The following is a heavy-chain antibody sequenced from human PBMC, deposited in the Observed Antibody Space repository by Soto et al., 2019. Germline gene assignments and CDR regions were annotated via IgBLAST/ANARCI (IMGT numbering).Heavy chain of an antibody. Sequence: ASVKVSCKASGYTFTSYAMHWVRQAPGQRLEWMGWINAGNGNTKYSQKFQGRVTITRDTSASTAYMELSSLRSEDTAVYYCARIVWELRAFDIRGQGTTVTVSS. CDR3: ARIVWELRAFDI. CDR1: GYTFTSYA. CDR2: INAGNGNT. J-gene: IGHJ3*02. V-gene: IGHV1-3*01. D-gene: IGHD1-26*01.